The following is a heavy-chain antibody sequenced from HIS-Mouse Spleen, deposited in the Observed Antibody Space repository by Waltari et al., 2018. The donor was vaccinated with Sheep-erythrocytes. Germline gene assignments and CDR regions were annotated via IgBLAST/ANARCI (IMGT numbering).Heavy chain of an antibody. D-gene: IGHD5-12*01. Sequence: QLQLQESGPGLVKPSETLSLTCTVSGGSISSSSYYWGWIRQPPGKGLEWIGSIYYSGSTYSHPSLKSRGTISVDTSKNQFSLKLSSVTAADTAVYYCARTLLASGGRRLYDYGMDVWGQGTTVTVSS. CDR2: IYYSGST. CDR1: GGSISSSSYY. V-gene: IGHV4-39*07. CDR3: ARTLLASGGRRLYDYGMDV. J-gene: IGHJ6*02.